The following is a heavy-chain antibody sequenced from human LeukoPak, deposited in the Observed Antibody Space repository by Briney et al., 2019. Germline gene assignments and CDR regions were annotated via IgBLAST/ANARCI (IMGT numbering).Heavy chain of an antibody. CDR2: MNPNSGNT. CDR1: GYTFTSYD. CDR3: ARGVNTYLWFGGDYMDV. Sequence: ASVRVSCKASGYTFTSYDINWVRQATGQGLEWMGWMNPNSGNTGYTQKFQGRVTITRNTSISTAYMELSSLRSEDTAVYYCARGVNTYLWFGGDYMDVWGKGSTVTVSS. D-gene: IGHD3-16*01. V-gene: IGHV1-8*03. J-gene: IGHJ6*03.